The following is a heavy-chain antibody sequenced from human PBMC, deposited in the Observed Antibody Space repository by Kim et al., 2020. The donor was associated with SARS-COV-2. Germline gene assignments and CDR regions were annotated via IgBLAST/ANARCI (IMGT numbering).Heavy chain of an antibody. D-gene: IGHD3-22*01. J-gene: IGHJ4*02. CDR3: ARDQGYYDSSGYPFDY. Sequence: VKGRFTISRDKSKNTLYLQMNSLSAEDTAVYYCARDQGYYDSSGYPFDYWGQGTLVTVSS. V-gene: IGHV3-30*07.